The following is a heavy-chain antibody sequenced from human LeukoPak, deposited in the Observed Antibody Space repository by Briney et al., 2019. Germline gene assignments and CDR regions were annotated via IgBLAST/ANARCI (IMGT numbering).Heavy chain of an antibody. CDR3: AKDDCSSTSCPSLKY. D-gene: IGHD2-2*01. CDR1: GFTFSSYA. CDR2: ISGSGGST. J-gene: IGHJ4*02. V-gene: IGHV3-23*01. Sequence: GGSLRLSCAASGFTFSSYAMSWVSQAPGKGLEWVSAISGSGGSTYYADSVKGRFTISRDNSKNTLYLQMNSLRAEDTAVYYCAKDDCSSTSCPSLKYWGQGTLVTVSS.